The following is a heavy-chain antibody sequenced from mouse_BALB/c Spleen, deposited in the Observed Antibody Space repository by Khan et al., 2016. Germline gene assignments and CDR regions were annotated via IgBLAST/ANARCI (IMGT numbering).Heavy chain of an antibody. Sequence: EVQLQESGPGLVKPSQSLSLTCTVTGYSITSDYAWNWIRQFPGNKLEWMGYISYSGSTSYNPSLKSRISITRDTSKNQFFLQLTSVTTEETATYYGARGRYRYPFAYWGQGTLVTVSA. CDR1: GYSITSDYA. CDR2: ISYSGST. J-gene: IGHJ3*01. V-gene: IGHV3-2*02. CDR3: ARGRYRYPFAY. D-gene: IGHD2-14*01.